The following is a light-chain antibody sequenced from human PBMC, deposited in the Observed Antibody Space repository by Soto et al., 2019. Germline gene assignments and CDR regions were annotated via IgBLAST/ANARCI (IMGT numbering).Light chain of an antibody. CDR3: CSYAGSSVL. V-gene: IGLV2-11*01. CDR1: SSDVGGYKY. J-gene: IGLJ2*01. CDR2: DVS. Sequence: QSALTQPRSVSGSPGQSVTISCTGTSSDVGGYKYVSWYQQHPGKAPKLMIYDVSKRPSGVPDRFSGSKSGNTASLTISGLQAEDEADYYCCSYAGSSVLFGGGTKVTVL.